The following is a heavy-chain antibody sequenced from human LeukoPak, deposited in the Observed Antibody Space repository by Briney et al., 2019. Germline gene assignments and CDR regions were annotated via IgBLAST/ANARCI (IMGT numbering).Heavy chain of an antibody. D-gene: IGHD5-12*01. CDR1: GGSFSGYY. CDR3: ARLRGVYSGYDSV. Sequence: PSETLSLTRAVYGGSFSGYYWSWIRQPPGKGLEWIGEINHSGSTNYNPSLKSRVTISVDTSKNQFSLKLSSVTAADTAVYYCARLRGVYSGYDSVWGKGTTVTVSS. V-gene: IGHV4-34*01. CDR2: INHSGST. J-gene: IGHJ6*04.